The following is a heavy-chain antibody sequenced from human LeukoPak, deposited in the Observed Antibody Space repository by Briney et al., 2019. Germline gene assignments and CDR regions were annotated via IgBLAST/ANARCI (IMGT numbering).Heavy chain of an antibody. D-gene: IGHD5-18*01. CDR3: SRQGWIQLVPYYFDY. V-gene: IGHV4-39*01. J-gene: IGHJ4*02. CDR1: GGSISSGSYY. CDR2: IYHSGTT. Sequence: SETLSLTCTVSGGSISSGSYYWGWVRQPPGKGLEWIGSIYHSGTTYYNPSLNSLVTISVDTSKNQFSLKLSSVTAADTAVYHCSRQGWIQLVPYYFDYWGQGTLVTVSS.